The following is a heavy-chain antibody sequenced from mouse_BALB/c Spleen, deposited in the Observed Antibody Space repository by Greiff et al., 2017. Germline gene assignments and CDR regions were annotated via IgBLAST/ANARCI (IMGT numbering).Heavy chain of an antibody. CDR3: ARGMITTLFAY. CDR1: GYSFTGYF. CDR2: INPYNGDT. J-gene: IGHJ3*01. V-gene: IGHV1-20*02. Sequence: VHVKQSGPELVKPGASVKISCKASGYSFTGYFMNWVMQSHGKSLEWIGRINPYNGDTFYNQKFKGKATLTVDKSSSTAHMELRSLASEDSAVYYCARGMITTLFAYWGQGTLVTVSA. D-gene: IGHD2-4*01.